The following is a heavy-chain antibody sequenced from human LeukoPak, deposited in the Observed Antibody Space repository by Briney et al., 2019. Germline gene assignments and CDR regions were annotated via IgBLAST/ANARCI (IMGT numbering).Heavy chain of an antibody. CDR3: ASWNQGHGLDV. Sequence: PGGSLRLSCAASGIPFSSYGMHWVRQAPGKGLEWVAVIWYDGSQKYYADFVKGRFTISRDNSKNTLYLQMNSLRAEDTAVSYCASWNQGHGLDVRGQGTTVTVSS. D-gene: IGHD1-1*01. CDR1: GIPFSSYG. V-gene: IGHV3-33*01. CDR2: IWYDGSQK. J-gene: IGHJ6*02.